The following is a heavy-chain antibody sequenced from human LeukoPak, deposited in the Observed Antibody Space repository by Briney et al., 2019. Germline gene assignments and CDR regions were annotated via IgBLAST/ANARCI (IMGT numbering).Heavy chain of an antibody. CDR2: INHSGST. Sequence: KPSETLSLTCAVYGGSFSGYYWSWIRQPPGKGLEWIGEINHSGSTNYNPSLKSRVTISVDTSKNQFSLKLSSVTAADTAVYYCASRGRGVAKRYYYYYMDVWGKGTTVTVSS. D-gene: IGHD3-10*01. CDR1: GGSFSGYY. CDR3: ASRGRGVAKRYYYYYMDV. J-gene: IGHJ6*03. V-gene: IGHV4-34*01.